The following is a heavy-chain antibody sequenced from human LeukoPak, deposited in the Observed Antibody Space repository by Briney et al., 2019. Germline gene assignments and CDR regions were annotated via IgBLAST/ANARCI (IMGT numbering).Heavy chain of an antibody. J-gene: IGHJ4*02. Sequence: SETLSLTCAVYGGSFSGYYWSWIRQPPGKGLEWIGEINHSGSTNYNPSLKSRVTISVDTSKNQFSLKLSSVTAADTAVYYCARVKAYVLLWPQYYFDYWGQGTLVTVSS. V-gene: IGHV4-34*01. CDR2: INHSGST. D-gene: IGHD3-10*01. CDR3: ARVKAYVLLWPQYYFDY. CDR1: GGSFSGYY.